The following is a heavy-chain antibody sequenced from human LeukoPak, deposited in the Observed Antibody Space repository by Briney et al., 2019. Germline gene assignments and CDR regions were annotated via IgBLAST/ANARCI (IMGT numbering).Heavy chain of an antibody. CDR3: VKTYWGYGDY. J-gene: IGHJ4*02. V-gene: IGHV3-7*02. CDR1: GFXFSYYW. CDR2: INQDGSEE. D-gene: IGHD7-27*01. Sequence: PGGSLRLSCAASGFXFSYYWMNWVRQAPGKGLEWVANINQDGSEEYYVDSVKGRFTISRDNAKNSLYLQMNSLRAEDTAVYYCVKTYWGYGDYWGQGTLVTVSS.